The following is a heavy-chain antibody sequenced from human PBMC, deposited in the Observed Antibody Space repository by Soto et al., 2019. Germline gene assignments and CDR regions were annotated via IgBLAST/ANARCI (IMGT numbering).Heavy chain of an antibody. CDR2: IYPGDSDT. V-gene: IGHV5-51*01. CDR1: GYSFTSYW. Sequence: GESLKISCKGSGYSFTSYWIGWVRQMPGKGLEWMGIIYPGDSDTRYSPSFQGQVTISADKSISTAYLQWSSLKASDTAMYYCARLVGGWDPPKGGYDPNYFDYWGQGTLVTVSS. D-gene: IGHD5-12*01. CDR3: ARLVGGWDPPKGGYDPNYFDY. J-gene: IGHJ4*02.